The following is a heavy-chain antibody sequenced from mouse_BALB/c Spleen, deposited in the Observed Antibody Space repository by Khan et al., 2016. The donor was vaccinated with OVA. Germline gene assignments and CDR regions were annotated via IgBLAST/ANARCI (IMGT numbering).Heavy chain of an antibody. J-gene: IGHJ4*01. Sequence: QMQLEESGPGLVAPSPSLSITCTVSGFSLSRYNIHWVRQPPGKGLEWLGMIWGGGGTDYNSTLKSRLNISKDNSKSQVFLKMNRLQTDDTAMYYCARAYYRYDGYYAMDYWGQGTTVTVAS. CDR2: IWGGGGT. V-gene: IGHV2-6-4*01. CDR1: GFSLSRYN. CDR3: ARAYYRYDGYYAMDY. D-gene: IGHD2-14*01.